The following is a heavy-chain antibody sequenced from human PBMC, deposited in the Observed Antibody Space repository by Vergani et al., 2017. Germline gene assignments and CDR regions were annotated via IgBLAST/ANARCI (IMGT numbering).Heavy chain of an antibody. D-gene: IGHD5-18*01. J-gene: IGHJ4*02. V-gene: IGHV4-30-2*01. Sequence: QLQLQESGSGLVKPSQTLSLTCAVSGGSISSGGYSWSWIRQPPGKGLEWIGYIYHSGSTNYNPSLKSRVTISVDTSKNQFSLKLSSVTAADTAVYYCARRYSYGFARNDYWGQGTLVTVSS. CDR3: ARRYSYGFARNDY. CDR1: GGSISSGGYS. CDR2: IYHSGST.